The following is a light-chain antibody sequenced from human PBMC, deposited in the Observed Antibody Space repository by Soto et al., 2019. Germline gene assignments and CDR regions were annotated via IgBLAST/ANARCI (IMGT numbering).Light chain of an antibody. CDR1: NSDVGGYNY. V-gene: IGLV2-14*03. Sequence: QSALTQPASVSGSPGQSITISCTGTNSDVGGYNYVSWYQHHPGKAPKLMIYDVTNRPSGVSNRFSGSKSGNTASLTISGRQAEDEADYYCSSYASSSTPVFGGGTKLTVL. CDR3: SSYASSSTPV. J-gene: IGLJ2*01. CDR2: DVT.